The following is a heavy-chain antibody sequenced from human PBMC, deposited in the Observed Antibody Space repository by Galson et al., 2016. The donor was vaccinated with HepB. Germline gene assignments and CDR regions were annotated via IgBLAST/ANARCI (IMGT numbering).Heavy chain of an antibody. CDR2: FDPEDVQI. Sequence: SVKVSCKVSGYSLTELSIHWVRQAPGKGPAWMGGFDPEDVQISYAQKFQGRVIMTEDTSTDTAYMELSSLRSEDTAVYYCASGPIGVVVDDAFEIWGQGTMVTVSS. D-gene: IGHD2-15*01. V-gene: IGHV1-24*01. CDR1: GYSLTELS. CDR3: ASGPIGVVVDDAFEI. J-gene: IGHJ3*02.